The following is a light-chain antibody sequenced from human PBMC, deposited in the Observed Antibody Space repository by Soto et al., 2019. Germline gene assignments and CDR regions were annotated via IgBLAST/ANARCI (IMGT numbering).Light chain of an antibody. V-gene: IGLV2-14*01. CDR1: SSDVGGYNY. CDR3: SSYTSSSTQV. CDR2: DVS. Sequence: QPVLTQPASGSGSPGQSSTISCTGTSSDVGGYNYVSWYQQHPGKAPKLMIYDVSNRPSGVSNRFSGSKSGNPASLTISGLQAEDEADYYCSSYTSSSTQVFGTGTKVTV. J-gene: IGLJ1*01.